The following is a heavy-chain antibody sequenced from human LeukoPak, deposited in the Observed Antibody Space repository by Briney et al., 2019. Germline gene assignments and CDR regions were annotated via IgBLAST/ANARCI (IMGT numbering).Heavy chain of an antibody. Sequence: GGSLRLSCAASGFTFSNFGMHWVRQAPGKGLEWVAFIYYHGGETCQADSVKDRFTISRDNSINTLYLQMTSLRAEDTAVYYCAREVRYDSGRYYLAYWGQGTLVTVSS. CDR1: GFTFSNFG. D-gene: IGHD3-22*01. CDR2: IYYHGGET. CDR3: AREVRYDSGRYYLAY. J-gene: IGHJ4*02. V-gene: IGHV3-33*01.